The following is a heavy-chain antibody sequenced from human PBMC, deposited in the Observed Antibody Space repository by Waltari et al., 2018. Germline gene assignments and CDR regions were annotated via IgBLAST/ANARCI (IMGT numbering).Heavy chain of an antibody. D-gene: IGHD6-13*01. CDR2: IYYSGST. J-gene: IGHJ4*02. CDR1: GGSISSSSYY. V-gene: IGHV4-39*01. Sequence: QLQLQESGPGLVKPSETLSLTCTVSGGSISSSSYYWGWIRQPPGKGLEWIGSIYYSGSTYYNPSLKSRVTISVDTSKNQFSLKLSSVTAADTAVYYCARQVRGSSWYVPGPVHYWGQGTLVTVSS. CDR3: ARQVRGSSWYVPGPVHY.